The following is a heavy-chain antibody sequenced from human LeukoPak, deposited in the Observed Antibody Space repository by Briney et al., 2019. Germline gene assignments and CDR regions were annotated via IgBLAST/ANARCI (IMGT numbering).Heavy chain of an antibody. D-gene: IGHD3-22*01. CDR2: ISSSSSYI. Sequence: GGSLRLSCAASGFTFSSYSMNWVRQAPGKGLEWVSSISSSSSYIYYADSVKGRFTISRDSAKNSLYLQMNSLRAEDTAVYYCARDPPYSYYYDSSGYYYVDYWGQGTLVTVSS. CDR1: GFTFSSYS. J-gene: IGHJ4*02. CDR3: ARDPPYSYYYDSSGYYYVDY. V-gene: IGHV3-21*01.